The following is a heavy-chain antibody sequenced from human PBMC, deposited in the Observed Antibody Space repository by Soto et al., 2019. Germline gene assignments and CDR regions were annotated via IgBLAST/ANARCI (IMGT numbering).Heavy chain of an antibody. V-gene: IGHV5-10-1*01. D-gene: IGHD6-6*01. CDR3: ARTAPIAARPGDI. CDR2: IDPSDSYT. CDR1: GYSFTSYW. J-gene: IGHJ3*02. Sequence: HGESLKISCKGSGYSFTSYWISWVRQMPGKGLEWMGRIDPSDSYTNYSPSFQGHVTISADKSISTAYLQWSSLKASDTAMYYCARTAPIAARPGDIWGQGTMVTVSS.